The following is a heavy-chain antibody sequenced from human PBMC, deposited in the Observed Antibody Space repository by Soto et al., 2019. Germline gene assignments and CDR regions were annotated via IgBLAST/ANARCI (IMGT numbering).Heavy chain of an antibody. CDR3: ARVVPGWSSSWYGAFDI. D-gene: IGHD6-13*01. CDR2: IIPILGIA. J-gene: IGHJ3*02. V-gene: IGHV1-69*02. CDR1: GGTFSSYT. Sequence: QVQLVQSGAEVKKPGSSVKVSCKASGGTFSSYTISWVRQAPGQGLEWMGRIIPILGIASYAQKFQGRVTITADKSTSTAYMELSSLRSEDTAVYYCARVVPGWSSSWYGAFDIWGQGTMVTVSS.